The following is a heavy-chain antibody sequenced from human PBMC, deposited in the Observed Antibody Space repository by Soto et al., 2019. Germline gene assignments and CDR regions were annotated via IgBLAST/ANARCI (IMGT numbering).Heavy chain of an antibody. J-gene: IGHJ4*02. D-gene: IGHD6-19*01. CDR3: AKPGLTVAGTRYFDR. CDR2: IGSDGTAI. CDR1: GFTFNTYA. V-gene: IGHV3-23*05. Sequence: EVQLLESGGGLVQPGGSLRLSCAASGFTFNTYAMSWVRQAPGKGLEWVSAIGSDGTAIQYADSVQGRFTISKDNSKETLYLQMNSLRAEDTAVYYCAKPGLTVAGTRYFDRWGQGTLVTVSS.